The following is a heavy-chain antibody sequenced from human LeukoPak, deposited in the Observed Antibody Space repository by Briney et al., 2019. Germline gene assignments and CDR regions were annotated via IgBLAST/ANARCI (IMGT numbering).Heavy chain of an antibody. D-gene: IGHD6-13*01. V-gene: IGHV3-30*18. CDR2: ISYDGSNK. CDR3: ANREGIAAAGTEY. Sequence: PGGSLRPSCAASGFTFSSYGMHWVRQAPGKGLEWVAVISYDGSNKYYADSVKGRFTISRDNSKNTLYLQMNSLRAEDTAVYYCANREGIAAAGTEYWGQGTLVTVSS. CDR1: GFTFSSYG. J-gene: IGHJ4*02.